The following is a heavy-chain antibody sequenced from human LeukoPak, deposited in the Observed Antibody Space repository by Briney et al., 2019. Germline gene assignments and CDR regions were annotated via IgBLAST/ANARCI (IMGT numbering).Heavy chain of an antibody. D-gene: IGHD1/OR15-1a*01. CDR2: ISSSSSYI. CDR3: ARDRIATTGMDV. V-gene: IGHV3-21*01. Sequence: PGGSLRLSCAASGSTFSSYSMNWVRQAPGKGLEWVSSISSSSSYIYYADSVKGRFTISRDNAKNSLYLQMNSLRAEDTAVYYCARDRIATTGMDVWGQGTTVTVSS. J-gene: IGHJ6*02. CDR1: GSTFSSYS.